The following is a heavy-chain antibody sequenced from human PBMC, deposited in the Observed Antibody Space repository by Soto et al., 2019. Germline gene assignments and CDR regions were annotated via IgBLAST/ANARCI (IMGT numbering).Heavy chain of an antibody. CDR3: ARGPSSYFDY. D-gene: IGHD6-6*01. Sequence: AASVKVSCKVSGYTFTAYYLHWVRQAPGQGLEWMGWINPNSGGTSYAQKFQGWVTMTWDTSINTAYMELSRLTSDDTALYYCARGPSSYFDYWGQGTLVTVSS. CDR2: INPNSGGT. J-gene: IGHJ4*02. V-gene: IGHV1-2*04. CDR1: GYTFTAYY.